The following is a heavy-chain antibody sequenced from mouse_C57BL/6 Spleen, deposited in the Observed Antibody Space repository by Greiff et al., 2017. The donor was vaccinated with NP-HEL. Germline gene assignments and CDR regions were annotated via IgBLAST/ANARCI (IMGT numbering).Heavy chain of an antibody. J-gene: IGHJ3*01. CDR1: GYTFTSYW. CDR2: IHPNSGST. D-gene: IGHD1-1*01. V-gene: IGHV1-64*01. Sequence: VQLQQSGAELVKPGASVKLSCKASGYTFTSYWMHWVKQRPGQGLEWIGMIHPNSGSTNYNEKFKSKATLTVDKSSSTAYMQLSSLTSEDSAVYYCAIGYYGSSPFAYWGQGTLVTVSA. CDR3: AIGYYGSSPFAY.